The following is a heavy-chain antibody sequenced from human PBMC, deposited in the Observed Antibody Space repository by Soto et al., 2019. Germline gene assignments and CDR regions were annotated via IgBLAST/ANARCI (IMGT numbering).Heavy chain of an antibody. D-gene: IGHD6-13*01. CDR3: ARDGGSSSWYFFDY. Sequence: SETLSLTCTVSGGSISSGGYYWSWIRQHPGKGLEWIGYIYYSGSTYYNPSLRSRVTISVDTSKNQFSLKLSSVTAADTAVYYCARDGGSSSWYFFDYWGQGTLVTVSS. CDR2: IYYSGST. CDR1: GGSISSGGYY. V-gene: IGHV4-31*03. J-gene: IGHJ4*02.